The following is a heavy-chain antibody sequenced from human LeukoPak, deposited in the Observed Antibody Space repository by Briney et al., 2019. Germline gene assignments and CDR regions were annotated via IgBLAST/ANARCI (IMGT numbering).Heavy chain of an antibody. CDR2: INHNGNVN. Sequence: GGSLRLSCAASGFTFSSYWMNWARQAPGKGLEWVASINHNGNVNYYVDSVKGRFTISRDKAKNSLYLQMSNLRAEDTAVYFCARGGGLDVWGQGATVTVSS. CDR3: ARGGGLDV. V-gene: IGHV3-7*03. J-gene: IGHJ6*02. CDR1: GFTFSSYW. D-gene: IGHD3-16*01.